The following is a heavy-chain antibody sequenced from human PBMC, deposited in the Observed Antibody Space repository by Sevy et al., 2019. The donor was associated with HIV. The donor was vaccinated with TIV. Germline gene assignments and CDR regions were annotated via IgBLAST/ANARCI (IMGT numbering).Heavy chain of an antibody. CDR1: GFTFSSYA. V-gene: IGHV3-30-3*01. J-gene: IGHJ4*02. D-gene: IGHD3-22*01. CDR3: ARTNSYDRSGYYWEFDY. Sequence: GGSLRLSCAASGFTFSSYAMHWVRQAPGKGLEWVALIPSAESNKYYADSVKGRFTISRDNSKNTLYLQMNSLRAEDTAVYYCARTNSYDRSGYYWEFDYWGQGTLVTVSS. CDR2: IPSAESNK.